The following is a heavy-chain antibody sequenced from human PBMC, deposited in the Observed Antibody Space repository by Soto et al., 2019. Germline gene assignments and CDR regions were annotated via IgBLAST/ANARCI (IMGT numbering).Heavy chain of an antibody. Sequence: SVKVSCKASGYTFTGYYMHWVRQAPGQGLEWMGWINPNSGGTNYAQKFQGWVTMTRDTSISTAYMELSRLRSDDTAVYYCARDRSGGNPWDYYYYGMDVSGQGTTVSVSS. CDR2: INPNSGGT. CDR3: ARDRSGGNPWDYYYYGMDV. CDR1: GYTFTGYY. J-gene: IGHJ6*02. V-gene: IGHV1-2*04. D-gene: IGHD2-15*01.